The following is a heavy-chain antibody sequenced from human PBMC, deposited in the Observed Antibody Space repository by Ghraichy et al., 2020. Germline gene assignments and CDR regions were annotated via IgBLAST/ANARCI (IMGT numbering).Heavy chain of an antibody. Sequence: SETLSLTCSVSGDSIISSSYYWDWIRQPPGKGLEWIGSIYYSGTTYYSPPLKTRVTVSIDTSKNQFSLRLNSVTATDTAVYYCARRAGGYQYFYGLDVWGQESTVIVSS. CDR2: IYYSGTT. V-gene: IGHV4-39*01. J-gene: IGHJ6*02. CDR1: GDSIISSSYY. D-gene: IGHD2-15*01. CDR3: ARRAGGYQYFYGLDV.